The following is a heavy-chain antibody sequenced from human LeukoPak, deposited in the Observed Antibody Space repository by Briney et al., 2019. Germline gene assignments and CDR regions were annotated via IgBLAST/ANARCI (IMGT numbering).Heavy chain of an antibody. D-gene: IGHD2-15*01. CDR3: ARQEYCSGGSCYTWFDS. CDR2: IYPADSDI. CDR1: GYSFTNSW. V-gene: IGHV5-51*01. J-gene: IGHJ5*01. Sequence: GESLKISCKGSGYSFTNSWIAWVRLMPGKGLEWMGIIYPADSDIRYSPSFQGQVTIPADKSINTAYLQWSSLKASDTAMYYCARQEYCSGGSCYTWFDSWGQGTLVTVSS.